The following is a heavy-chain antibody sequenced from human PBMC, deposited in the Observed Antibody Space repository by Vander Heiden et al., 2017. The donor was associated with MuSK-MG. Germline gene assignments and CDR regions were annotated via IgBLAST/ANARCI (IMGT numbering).Heavy chain of an antibody. CDR2: INHSGST. CDR1: GGSFSGSY. J-gene: IGHJ4*02. D-gene: IGHD2-15*01. Sequence: VPLQQWGAGLLKPSETLSLTCAVYGGSFSGSYWSWIRQPPGKGLGWIGEINHSGSTNYNPSLKSRVNISVDTSKNQFSLKLSAVTAADTAVYYCARGPRRYCSGGSCYPPFDYWGQGTLGTVSA. V-gene: IGHV4-34*01. CDR3: ARGPRRYCSGGSCYPPFDY.